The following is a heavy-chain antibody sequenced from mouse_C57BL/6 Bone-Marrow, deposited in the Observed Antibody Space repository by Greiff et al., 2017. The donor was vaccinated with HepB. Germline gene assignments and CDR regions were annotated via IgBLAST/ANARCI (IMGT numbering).Heavy chain of an antibody. J-gene: IGHJ1*03. CDR3: ASYYWYFDV. CDR1: GFTFSSYA. CDR2: ISDGGSYT. V-gene: IGHV5-4*03. Sequence: EVKLQESGGGLVKPGGSLKLSCAASGFTFSSYAMSWVRQTPEKRLEWVATISDGGSYTYYPDNVKGRFTISRDNAKNNLYLQMSHLKSEDTAMYYCASYYWYFDVWGTGTTVTVSS.